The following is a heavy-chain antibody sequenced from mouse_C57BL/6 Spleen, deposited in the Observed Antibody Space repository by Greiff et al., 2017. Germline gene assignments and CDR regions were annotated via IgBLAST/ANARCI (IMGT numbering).Heavy chain of an antibody. CDR2: IRNKSNNYAT. V-gene: IGHV10-1*01. D-gene: IGHD2-2*01. J-gene: IGHJ4*01. Sequence: EVKLMESGGGLVQPKGSLKLSCAASGFSFNTYAMNWVRQAPGKGLEWVSRIRNKSNNYATYYADSVKDRFTISRDDSESMLYLQMNNLKTEDTAMYYCVRHGYDDAMDYWGQGTSVTVSS. CDR1: GFSFNTYA. CDR3: VRHGYDDAMDY.